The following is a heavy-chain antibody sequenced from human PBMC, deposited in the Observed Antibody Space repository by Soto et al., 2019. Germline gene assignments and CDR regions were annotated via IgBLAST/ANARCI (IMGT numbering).Heavy chain of an antibody. J-gene: IGHJ6*02. V-gene: IGHV3-30*03. CDR1: GFTFSSYG. D-gene: IGHD3-22*01. CDR2: ISDTGSSH. Sequence: GGSLRLSCVGSGFTFSSYGMHWVRQAPGKGLECVAVISDTGSSHYYAASVEGRFTISRENSKNTLSLHMDRLRVEDTAVYYCARDKGVVMTTHYYGMDVWGQGTTVTVSS. CDR3: ARDKGVVMTTHYYGMDV.